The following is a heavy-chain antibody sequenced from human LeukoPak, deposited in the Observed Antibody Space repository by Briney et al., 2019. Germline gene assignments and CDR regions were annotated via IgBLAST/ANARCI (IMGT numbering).Heavy chain of an antibody. CDR1: GYTFTSYA. J-gene: IGHJ6*02. D-gene: IGHD1-14*01. V-gene: IGHV1-3*01. CDR2: INAGKGNT. Sequence: ASVKVSCKASGYTFTSYAMHWVRQAPGQRLEWMGWINAGKGNTKYSQKFQGRVTITRDTSASTAYMELSSLRSEDTAVYYCARESVGTSHYYYGMDVWGQGTTVTVSS. CDR3: ARESVGTSHYYYGMDV.